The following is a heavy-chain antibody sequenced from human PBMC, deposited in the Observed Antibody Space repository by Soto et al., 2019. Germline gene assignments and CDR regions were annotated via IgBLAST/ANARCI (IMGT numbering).Heavy chain of an antibody. D-gene: IGHD3-3*01. J-gene: IGHJ4*02. CDR2: IYYSGST. V-gene: IGHV4-59*01. Sequence: SSETLSLTCTVSGGSISSYYWSWIRQPPGKGLEWIGYIYYSGSTNYNPSLESRVTISVDTSKNQFSLKLSSVTAADTAVYYCAGGGTTIFGVVIGNDYWGQGTLVTVSS. CDR3: AGGGTTIFGVVIGNDY. CDR1: GGSISSYY.